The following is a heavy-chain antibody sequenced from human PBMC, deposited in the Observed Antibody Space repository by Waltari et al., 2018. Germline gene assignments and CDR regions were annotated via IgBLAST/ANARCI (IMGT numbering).Heavy chain of an antibody. J-gene: IGHJ3*01. CDR2: MNPNSGNT. CDR3: ARGAGWLQLGV. D-gene: IGHD5-12*01. Sequence: QVQLVQSGAEVKKPGASVKVSCKASGYTFTSSDINWGQQATGQGLEWLGWMNPNSGNTGYAQNFQERITITRNTSISTAYMERSSLTSDDTAVYYCARGAGWLQLGVWGQGTMVTVSS. CDR1: GYTFTSSD. V-gene: IGHV1-8*03.